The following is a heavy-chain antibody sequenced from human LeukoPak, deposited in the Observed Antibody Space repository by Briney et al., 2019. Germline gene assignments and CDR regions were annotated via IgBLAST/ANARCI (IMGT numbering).Heavy chain of an antibody. V-gene: IGHV4-34*01. CDR1: GGSFSGYY. Sequence: PSETLSLTCAVYGGSFSGYYWSWIRQPPGKGPEWIGEINHSGSTNYNPSLKSRVTISVDTSKNQFSLKLSSVTAADTAVYYCARAGIMITFGGVIVRKFDPWGRGTLVTVSS. D-gene: IGHD3-16*02. CDR2: INHSGST. CDR3: ARAGIMITFGGVIVRKFDP. J-gene: IGHJ5*02.